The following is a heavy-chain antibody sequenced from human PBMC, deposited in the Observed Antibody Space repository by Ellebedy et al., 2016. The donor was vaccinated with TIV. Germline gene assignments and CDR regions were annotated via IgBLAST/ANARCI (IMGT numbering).Heavy chain of an antibody. CDR1: GFTFSSYA. V-gene: IGHV3-23*01. D-gene: IGHD2-2*01. CDR3: AKPDDVVPASQFDY. J-gene: IGHJ4*02. Sequence: GESLKISXAASGFTFSSYAMSWVRQAPGKGLEWVSAISGSGGSTYYADSVKGRFTISRDNSKNTLYLQMNSLRAEDTAVYYCAKPDDVVPASQFDYWGQGTLVTVSS. CDR2: ISGSGGST.